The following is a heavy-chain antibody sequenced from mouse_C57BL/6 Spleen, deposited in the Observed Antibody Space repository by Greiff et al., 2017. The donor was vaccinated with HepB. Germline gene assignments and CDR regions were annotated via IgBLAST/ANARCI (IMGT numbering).Heavy chain of an antibody. CDR2: INPNNGGT. J-gene: IGHJ4*01. Sequence: VQLQQSGPELVKPGASVKIPCKASGYTFTDYNMDWVKQSHGKSLEWIGDINPNNGGTIYNQKFKGKATLTVDKSSSTAYMELRSLTSEDTAVYYCARRGYRYAMDYWGQGTSVTVSS. D-gene: IGHD3-1*01. CDR1: GYTFTDYN. CDR3: ARRGYRYAMDY. V-gene: IGHV1-18*01.